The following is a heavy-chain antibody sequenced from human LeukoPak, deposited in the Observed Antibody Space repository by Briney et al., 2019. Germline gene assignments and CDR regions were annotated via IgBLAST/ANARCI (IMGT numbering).Heavy chain of an antibody. J-gene: IGHJ4*02. V-gene: IGHV1-18*01. Sequence: ASVKVSCKSSGYTFTSYGVTWVRQAPGQGLEWMGWISAYNGNTNYAQKLQGRVTMTTDTSTSTAYMELRSLRPDDTAVYYCARDSYGGAFDYWGQGTLVTVSS. CDR3: ARDSYGGAFDY. D-gene: IGHD4-23*01. CDR1: GYTFTSYG. CDR2: ISAYNGNT.